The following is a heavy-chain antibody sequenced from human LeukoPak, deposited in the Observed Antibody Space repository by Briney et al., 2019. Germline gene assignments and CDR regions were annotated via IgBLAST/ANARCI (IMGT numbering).Heavy chain of an antibody. CDR1: GFTFSSYS. V-gene: IGHV3-53*01. Sequence: GGSLRLSCAASGFTFSSYSMNWVRQAPGKGLEWVSVIYSGGSTYYADSVKGRFTISRDNSKNTLYLQMNSLRAEDTAVYYCARERIAAAGIVWFDPWGQGTLVTVSS. CDR2: IYSGGST. D-gene: IGHD6-13*01. J-gene: IGHJ5*02. CDR3: ARERIAAAGIVWFDP.